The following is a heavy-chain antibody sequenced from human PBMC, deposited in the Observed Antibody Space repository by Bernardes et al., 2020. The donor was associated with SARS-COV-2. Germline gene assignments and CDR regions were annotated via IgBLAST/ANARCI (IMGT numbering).Heavy chain of an antibody. Sequence: GGGLRRSGVGSGGTVSSYAMSWVRPAPGEGLEGGPAISGNGGGPYYADSVKGRFTISRDNSKNTLFLQISSLRAEDTAIYYCAKILFLYTGSFPYYFDNWGQGTLVTVSS. CDR2: ISGNGGGP. J-gene: IGHJ4*02. CDR1: GGTVSSYA. V-gene: IGHV3-23*01. D-gene: IGHD1-26*01. CDR3: AKILFLYTGSFPYYFDN.